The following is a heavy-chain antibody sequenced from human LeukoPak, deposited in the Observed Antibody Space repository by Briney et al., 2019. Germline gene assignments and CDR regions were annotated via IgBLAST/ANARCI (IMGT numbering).Heavy chain of an antibody. V-gene: IGHV3-64D*09. CDR2: ISDSGGST. J-gene: IGHJ6*02. Sequence: AGGSLRLSCSASGFPFSSYAMHWVRQAPGKGLECVSAISDSGGSTYYADSVKGRFTISRDNSKNTLYLQMSSLRAEDTAVYFCVRGYSFGPYGMDVWGQGTTVTVSS. D-gene: IGHD2-15*01. CDR3: VRGYSFGPYGMDV. CDR1: GFPFSSYA.